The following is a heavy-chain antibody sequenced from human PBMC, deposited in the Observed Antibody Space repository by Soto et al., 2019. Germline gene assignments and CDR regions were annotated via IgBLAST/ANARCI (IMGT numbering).Heavy chain of an antibody. CDR3: ARGAGFSYASTWFDI. D-gene: IGHD5-18*01. CDR2: IYYTGST. Sequence: SETLSLTCTVSGASISGGTYYWTWIRQAPGKGLEWVGHIYYTGSTNYNPALNDRVTISVDTSKNHFSLQLTPVAAADTAVYYCARGAGFSYASTWFDIWGQGTLVTVSS. J-gene: IGHJ5*02. CDR1: GASISGGTYY. V-gene: IGHV4-61*03.